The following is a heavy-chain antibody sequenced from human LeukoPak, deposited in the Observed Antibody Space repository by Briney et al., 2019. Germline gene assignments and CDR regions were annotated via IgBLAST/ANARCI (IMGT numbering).Heavy chain of an antibody. Sequence: GGSPRLSCAASGFTFSSYGMPWVRQAPGKGLEWVAVIWYDGSNKYYADSVKGRFTISRDNSKNTLYLQMNSLRAEDTAVYYCARGRCSGGSCQYGFDYWGQGTLVTVSS. CDR3: ARGRCSGGSCQYGFDY. V-gene: IGHV3-33*08. CDR2: IWYDGSNK. CDR1: GFTFSSYG. D-gene: IGHD2-15*01. J-gene: IGHJ4*02.